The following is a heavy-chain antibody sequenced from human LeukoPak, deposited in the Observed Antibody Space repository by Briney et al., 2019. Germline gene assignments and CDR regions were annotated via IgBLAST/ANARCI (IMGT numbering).Heavy chain of an antibody. Sequence: GESLKISCKGSGYNFASYWIGWVRQMPGKGLEWMGIIYSGDSDTRSSPSFQGQVTMSVDKSVNTAYLHWSSLKASDTAMYYCARTPGYSFYFDYWGLGTPVTVSS. J-gene: IGHJ4*02. D-gene: IGHD5-18*01. CDR1: GYNFASYW. CDR2: IYSGDSDT. V-gene: IGHV5-51*01. CDR3: ARTPGYSFYFDY.